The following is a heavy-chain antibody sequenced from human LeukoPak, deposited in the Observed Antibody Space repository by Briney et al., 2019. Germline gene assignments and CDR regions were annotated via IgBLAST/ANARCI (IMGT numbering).Heavy chain of an antibody. Sequence: PGGSLRLSCAASGFTFSSYAMNWVRQAPGKGLEWVSAISGSGGSTYYADSVKGRFTISRDNSKNTLYLQMNSLRAEDTAVYYCAKDDSSGYYPLGYWGQGTLVTVSS. D-gene: IGHD3-22*01. J-gene: IGHJ4*02. CDR1: GFTFSSYA. CDR2: ISGSGGST. CDR3: AKDDSSGYYPLGY. V-gene: IGHV3-23*01.